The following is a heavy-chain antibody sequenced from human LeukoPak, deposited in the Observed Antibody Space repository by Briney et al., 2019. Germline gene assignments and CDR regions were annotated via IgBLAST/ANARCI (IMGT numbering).Heavy chain of an antibody. J-gene: IGHJ5*02. CDR3: AKGYFDWLTPPFDP. D-gene: IGHD3-9*01. CDR1: GFTFDDYA. CDR2: ISWNSGSI. V-gene: IGHV3-9*01. Sequence: GRSLRLSCAASGFTFDDYAMHWVRQAPGKGLEWVSGISWNSGSIGYADSVKGRFTISRDNAKNSLYLQINSLRAEDTALYYCAKGYFDWLTPPFDPWGQGTLVTVSS.